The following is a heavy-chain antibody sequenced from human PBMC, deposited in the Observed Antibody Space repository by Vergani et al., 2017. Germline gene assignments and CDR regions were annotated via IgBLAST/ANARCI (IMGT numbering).Heavy chain of an antibody. J-gene: IGHJ4*02. D-gene: IGHD1-7*01. CDR3: ARWLELPSFYFDY. Sequence: QVQLQESGPGLVKPSETLSLTCTVSGGSVSSGSYYWSWIRQPAGKGLEWIGYIYYSGSTNYNPSLKSRVPISVDTSKNQFSLKLSSVTAADTAVYYCARWLELPSFYFDYWGQGTLVTVSS. CDR2: IYYSGST. V-gene: IGHV4-61*10. CDR1: GGSVSSGSYY.